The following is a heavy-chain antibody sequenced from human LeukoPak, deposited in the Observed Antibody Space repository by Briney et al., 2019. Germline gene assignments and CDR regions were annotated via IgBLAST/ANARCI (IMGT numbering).Heavy chain of an antibody. Sequence: PSQTLSLTCTVSGGSISSGSYYWSWIRQPAGKGLEWIGRIYTSGSTNYNPSLKSRVTISVDTSKNQFSLKLTSVTAADTAVYYCARQYDFWSGLNNWFDPWGQGTLVTVSS. V-gene: IGHV4-61*02. CDR1: GGSISSGSYY. CDR2: IYTSGST. CDR3: ARQYDFWSGLNNWFDP. J-gene: IGHJ5*02. D-gene: IGHD3-3*01.